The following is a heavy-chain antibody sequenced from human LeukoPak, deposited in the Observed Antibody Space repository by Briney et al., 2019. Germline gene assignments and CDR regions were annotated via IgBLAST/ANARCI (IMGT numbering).Heavy chain of an antibody. V-gene: IGHV4-34*01. CDR3: ARASSGSYSRYFDY. D-gene: IGHD1-26*01. J-gene: IGHJ4*02. Sequence: NTSETLSLTCAVYGGSFSGYYWSWTRQPPGKGLEWIGEINHSGSTNYNPSLKSRVTISVDTSKNQFSLKLSSVTAADTAVYYCARASSGSYSRYFDYWGQGTLVTVSS. CDR2: INHSGST. CDR1: GGSFSGYY.